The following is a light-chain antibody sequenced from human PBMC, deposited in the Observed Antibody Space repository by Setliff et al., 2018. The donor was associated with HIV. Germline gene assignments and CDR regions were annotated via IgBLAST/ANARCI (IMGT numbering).Light chain of an antibody. J-gene: IGLJ1*01. Sequence: QSVLTQPASVSGSPGQSITISCTGTSSDVGGYSFVSWYQQHPGKAPKLMIYDVGYRPSGVSDRFSGSKSGNTASLTISGLQAEDEADYYCLSYTSSTPLYVFATGTK. CDR3: LSYTSSTPLYV. CDR1: SSDVGGYSF. V-gene: IGLV2-14*03. CDR2: DVG.